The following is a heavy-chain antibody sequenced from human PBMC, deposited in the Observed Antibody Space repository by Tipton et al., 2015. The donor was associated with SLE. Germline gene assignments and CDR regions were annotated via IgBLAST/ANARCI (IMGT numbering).Heavy chain of an antibody. D-gene: IGHD6-13*01. CDR3: AKDVASTWYLKAFDL. V-gene: IGHV3-21*01. CDR2: ISSISAYI. J-gene: IGHJ3*01. Sequence: SLRLSCAASGFMFRHAAISWVRQVPGKGLEWVSSISSISAYIYYADSVKGRFTISRDNANNSVFLQMNSLRAEDPGVYYCAKDVASTWYLKAFDLWGHGTMVTVSS. CDR1: GFMFRHAA.